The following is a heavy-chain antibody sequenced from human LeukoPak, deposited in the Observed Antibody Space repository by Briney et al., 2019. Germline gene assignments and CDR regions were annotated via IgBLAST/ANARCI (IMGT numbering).Heavy chain of an antibody. D-gene: IGHD3-22*01. J-gene: IGHJ4*02. CDR3: TRGQYYYHSGHYLGNFDY. V-gene: IGHV3-30*01. CDR2: ISYDGSNA. Sequence: GGSLRLSCAASGFTFSMYALHWVRQAPGKGLEWVALISYDGSNADYVDSVKGRFTISRDNSKNTLILQMNSLRAEDTAVYYCTRGQYYYHSGHYLGNFDYWGPGTLVTVSS. CDR1: GFTFSMYA.